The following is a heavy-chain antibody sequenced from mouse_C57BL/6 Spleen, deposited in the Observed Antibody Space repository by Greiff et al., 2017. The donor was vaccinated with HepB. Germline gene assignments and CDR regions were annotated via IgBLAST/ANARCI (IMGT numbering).Heavy chain of an antibody. CDR1: GYTFTSYW. V-gene: IGHV1-64*01. Sequence: QVQLQQPGAELVKPGASVKLSCKASGYTFTSYWMHWVKQRPGQGLEWIGMIHPNSGSTNYNEKFKSKATPTVAKSSSTAYMQLSSLTSEDSAVYYCALCDYDGAWFAYWGQGTLVTVSA. CDR2: IHPNSGST. J-gene: IGHJ3*01. CDR3: ALCDYDGAWFAY. D-gene: IGHD2-4*01.